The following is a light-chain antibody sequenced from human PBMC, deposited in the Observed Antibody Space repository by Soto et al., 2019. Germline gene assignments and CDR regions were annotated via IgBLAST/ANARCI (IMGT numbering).Light chain of an antibody. V-gene: IGLV2-14*01. Sequence: QSALTQPASVSGSPGQSIAISCTGTSGDVGGYDYVSWYQQHPDKAPKLMIYEVTKLPSWVSNRFSGSKSGNTASLTISGLQPEDEADYYCSSHTSGSTRVFGSGTKLTVL. CDR2: EVT. CDR1: SGDVGGYDY. CDR3: SSHTSGSTRV. J-gene: IGLJ1*01.